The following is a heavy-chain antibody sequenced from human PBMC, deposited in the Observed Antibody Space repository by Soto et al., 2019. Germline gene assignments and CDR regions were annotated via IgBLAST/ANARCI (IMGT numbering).Heavy chain of an antibody. D-gene: IGHD3-3*01. CDR3: ARDEGGGFLEWPYYYYYYMDV. CDR1: GYTFTSYG. CDR2: ISAYNGNT. V-gene: IGHV1-18*01. J-gene: IGHJ6*03. Sequence: ASVKVSCKASGYTFTSYGISWVRQAPGQGLEWMGWISAYNGNTNYAQKLQGRVTMTTDTSTSTAYMELRSLRSDDTAVYYCARDEGGGFLEWPYYYYYYMDVWGKGTTVTVSS.